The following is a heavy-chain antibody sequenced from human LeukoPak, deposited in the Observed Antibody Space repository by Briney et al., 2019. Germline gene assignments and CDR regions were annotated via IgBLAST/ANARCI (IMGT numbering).Heavy chain of an antibody. V-gene: IGHV5-10-1*01. CDR1: GYRFTSYW. CDR3: ARHQLLGPCFKGVCSDAFDI. CDR2: IDPSDSYT. Sequence: HGESLKISCKGSGYRFTSYWISWVRQMPGKGLEWMGRIDPSDSYTNYSPSCQGHLTISADKSISTAYLQWSSLKASDTAMYYCARHQLLGPCFKGVCSDAFDIWGQGTMVSVSS. D-gene: IGHD2-8*01. J-gene: IGHJ3*02.